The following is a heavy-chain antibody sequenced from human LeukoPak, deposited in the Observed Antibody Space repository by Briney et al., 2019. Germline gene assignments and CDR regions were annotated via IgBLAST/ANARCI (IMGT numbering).Heavy chain of an antibody. J-gene: IGHJ4*02. CDR3: ARLNVSSSSWSPFDY. CDR1: GGSISSSNW. V-gene: IGHV4-4*02. D-gene: IGHD6-13*01. Sequence: SGTLSLTCAVSGGSISSSNWWSWVRQPPGKGLEWIGSIYYSGSTYYNPSLKSRVTISVDTSKNQFSLKLSSVTAADTAVYYCARLNVSSSSWSPFDYWGQGTLVTVSS. CDR2: IYYSGST.